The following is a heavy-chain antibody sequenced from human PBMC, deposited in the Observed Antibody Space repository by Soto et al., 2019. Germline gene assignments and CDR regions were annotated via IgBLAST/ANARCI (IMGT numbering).Heavy chain of an antibody. V-gene: IGHV1-69*13. J-gene: IGHJ5*02. CDR1: GGTFSSYA. CDR2: IIPIFGTA. CDR3: ARGGHSSSWLYNWFDP. D-gene: IGHD6-13*01. Sequence: ASVKVSCKASGGTFSSYAISWVRQAPGQGLEWMGGIIPIFGTANYAQKFQGRVTITADESTSTAYMELSSLRSEDTAVYYCARGGHSSSWLYNWFDPWGQGTLVTVSS.